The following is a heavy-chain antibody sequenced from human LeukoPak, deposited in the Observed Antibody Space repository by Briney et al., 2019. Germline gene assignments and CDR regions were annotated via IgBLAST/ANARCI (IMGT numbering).Heavy chain of an antibody. CDR3: AADRAAVPRKHYYYYGMDV. CDR2: IVAGSGNT. V-gene: IGHV1-58*01. Sequence: SVKVSCKASGFTFTSSAVQWVRQARGQRLEWIGWIVAGSGNTNYAQKFQERVTITRDMSTSTAYMELSSLRSEDTAVYYCAADRAAVPRKHYYYYGMDVWGQGTTVTVSS. D-gene: IGHD6-25*01. J-gene: IGHJ6*02. CDR1: GFTFTSSA.